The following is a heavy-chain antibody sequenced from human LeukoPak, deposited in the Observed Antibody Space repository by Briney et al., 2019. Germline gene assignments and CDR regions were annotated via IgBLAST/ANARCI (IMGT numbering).Heavy chain of an antibody. CDR3: ARELALGDAFDI. CDR2: INHSGST. CDR1: GGSFSGYY. V-gene: IGHV4-34*01. D-gene: IGHD4-23*01. Sequence: SETLSLTCAVYGGSFSGYYWSWIRQPPGKGLEWIGEINHSGSTNYNPSLKSRVTISVDTSKNQFSLKLSSVTAADTAVYYCARELALGDAFDIWGQGTMVTVSS. J-gene: IGHJ3*02.